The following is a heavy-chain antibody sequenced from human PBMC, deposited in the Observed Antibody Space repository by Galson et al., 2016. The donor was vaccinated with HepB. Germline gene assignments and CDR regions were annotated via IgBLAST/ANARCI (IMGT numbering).Heavy chain of an antibody. J-gene: IGHJ6*02. CDR2: MNSNSAST. Sequence: SVKVSCKAYGYILTSSDINWVRQATGQGLEWMGWMNSNSASTASAHNFQGRLTMTWNTSINTAYMELSSLTSDDTAVYYCARGGPHWYHYKPLDVWGQGTTVTVSS. D-gene: IGHD6-13*01. CDR1: GYILTSSD. V-gene: IGHV1-8*01. CDR3: ARGGPHWYHYKPLDV.